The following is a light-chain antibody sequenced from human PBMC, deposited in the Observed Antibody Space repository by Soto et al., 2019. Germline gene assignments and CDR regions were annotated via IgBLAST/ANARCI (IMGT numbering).Light chain of an antibody. V-gene: IGKV4-1*01. J-gene: IGKJ1*01. CDR2: WAS. Sequence: DIVMTQSPDSLAVSLGERATINCKSSQSVLYSSNNKNYLAWYQQKPGQPPKLLIYWASTRESGVPDRFSGSGSGIDFSLTISSLQVDDVAVYYCQQYYSTPTFGQGTKVEIK. CDR3: QQYYSTPT. CDR1: QSVLYSSNNKNY.